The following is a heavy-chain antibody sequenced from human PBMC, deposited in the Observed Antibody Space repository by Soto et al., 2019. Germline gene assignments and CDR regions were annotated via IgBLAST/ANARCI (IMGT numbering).Heavy chain of an antibody. D-gene: IGHD6-19*01. V-gene: IGHV3-74*03. CDR1: GFTFSVYW. Sequence: PGGSLRLSCAASGFTFSVYWMHWVRQAPGKGLVWVSRINTDGSITTYADSVKGRFTISRDNAKNTLYLQMNSLRAEDTAIYYCATLAGFFDYWGHGTLVTVSS. CDR3: ATLAGFFDY. J-gene: IGHJ4*01. CDR2: INTDGSIT.